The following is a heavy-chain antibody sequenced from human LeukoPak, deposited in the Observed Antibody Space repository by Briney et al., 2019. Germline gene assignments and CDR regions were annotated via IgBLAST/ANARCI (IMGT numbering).Heavy chain of an antibody. CDR2: FDPEDGET. V-gene: IGHV1-24*01. Sequence: GASVKVSCTASGYTFTSYHMHWVRQAPGKGLEWMGGFDPEDGETIYAQKFQGRVTMTEDTSTDTAYMELSSLRSEDTAVYYCATEYSGYEGYFDYWGQGTLVTVSS. CDR1: GYTFTSYH. D-gene: IGHD5-12*01. J-gene: IGHJ4*02. CDR3: ATEYSGYEGYFDY.